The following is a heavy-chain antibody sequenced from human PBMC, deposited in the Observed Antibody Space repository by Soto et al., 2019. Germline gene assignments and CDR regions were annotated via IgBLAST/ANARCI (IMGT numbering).Heavy chain of an antibody. J-gene: IGHJ6*03. Sequence: ASVKVSWKASGYTFTSYGISWVRQAPGQGLEWMGWISAYNGNTNYAQKLQGRVTMTTDTSTSTAYMELRSLRSDDTAVYYCAISRMVRGVMEYYYYYYMDVWGKGTTVTVSS. V-gene: IGHV1-18*01. CDR2: ISAYNGNT. CDR3: AISRMVRGVMEYYYYYYMDV. D-gene: IGHD3-10*01. CDR1: GYTFTSYG.